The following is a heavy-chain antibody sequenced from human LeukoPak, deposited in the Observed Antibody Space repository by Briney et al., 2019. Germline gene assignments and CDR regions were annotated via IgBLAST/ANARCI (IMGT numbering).Heavy chain of an antibody. CDR3: ASSSSWSGNQR. D-gene: IGHD6-13*01. CDR2: MYYSGST. V-gene: IGHV4-39*07. J-gene: IGHJ1*01. CDR1: GGSISSSDYY. Sequence: SETLSLTCTISGGSISSSDYYWGWIRQPPGKGLEWIGSMYYSGSTNYNPSLKSRVTLSVDTSKNQFSLKLSSVTAADTAVYYCASSSSWSGNQRWGQGTLVTVSS.